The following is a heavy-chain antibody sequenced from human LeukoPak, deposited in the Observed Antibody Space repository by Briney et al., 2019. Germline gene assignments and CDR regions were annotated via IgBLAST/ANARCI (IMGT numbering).Heavy chain of an antibody. J-gene: IGHJ4*02. CDR1: GFTFSDYY. CDR2: ISSSSTI. CDR3: ARPCRPCSSTSCYRGQFDY. Sequence: GGSLRLSCAASGFTFSDYYMNWVRQAPGKRLEWVSSISSSSTIYYADSVKGRFTISRDNAKNSLYLQMNSLRAEDTAVYYCARPCRPCSSTSCYRGQFDYWGQGTLVTVSS. V-gene: IGHV3-69-1*02. D-gene: IGHD2-2*01.